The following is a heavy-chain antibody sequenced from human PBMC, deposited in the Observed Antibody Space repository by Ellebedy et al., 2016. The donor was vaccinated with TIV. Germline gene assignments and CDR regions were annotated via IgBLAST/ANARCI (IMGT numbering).Heavy chain of an antibody. D-gene: IGHD3/OR15-3a*01. Sequence: GGSLRLSCAASGFTSSSYWMSWVRQAPGKGLEWVAFINPDGSKKYYVDSVKGQFTISRDNSKNTLYLQMNSLRDEDTAVYYCAKDWDWLAFFDYWGQGTLVTVSS. CDR1: GFTSSSYW. CDR2: INPDGSKK. CDR3: AKDWDWLAFFDY. V-gene: IGHV3-7*03. J-gene: IGHJ4*02.